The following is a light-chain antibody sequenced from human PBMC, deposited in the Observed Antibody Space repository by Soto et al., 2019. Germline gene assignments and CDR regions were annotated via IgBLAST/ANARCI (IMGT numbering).Light chain of an antibody. CDR2: DVS. Sequence: QSALTQPRSVSGSPGQSVTIPCTGTSSDVGGYNYVSWYQQHPGKAPKLVIYDVSKRPSGVPDRFSGSKSGNKASLTISGLQGEDEADYYCCSYAGSYVFGAGTKVTVL. J-gene: IGLJ1*01. CDR3: CSYAGSYV. V-gene: IGLV2-11*02. CDR1: SSDVGGYNY.